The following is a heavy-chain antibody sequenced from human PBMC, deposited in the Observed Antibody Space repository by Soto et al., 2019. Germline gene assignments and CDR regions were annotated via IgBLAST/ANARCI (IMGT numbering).Heavy chain of an antibody. D-gene: IGHD4-4*01. J-gene: IGHJ4*02. CDR3: ARGMTTVTTLDY. V-gene: IGHV4-30-2*01. CDR2: IYHSGST. CDR1: GGSISSGGYS. Sequence: SETLSLTCAVSGGSISSGGYSWSWIRQPPGKGLEWIGYIYHSGSTYYNPSLKSRVTISVDRSKNQFSLKLSSVTAADTAVYYGARGMTTVTTLDYWVQGTLVTVSS.